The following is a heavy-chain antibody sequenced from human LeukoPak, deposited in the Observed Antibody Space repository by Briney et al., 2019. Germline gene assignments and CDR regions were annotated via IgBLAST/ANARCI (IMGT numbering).Heavy chain of an antibody. V-gene: IGHV3-7*04. D-gene: IGHD6-13*01. CDR3: ARDSGIAAKDY. CDR1: GFSFSTYW. CDR2: IKQDGSEK. J-gene: IGHJ4*02. Sequence: TGGSLRLSWASSGFSFSTYWMSWVRQTPGKGLEWVANIKQDGSEKYYLDSVKGRFTISRDNAKNSLYLQMNSLRAEDTAVYYCARDSGIAAKDYWGQGTLVTVSS.